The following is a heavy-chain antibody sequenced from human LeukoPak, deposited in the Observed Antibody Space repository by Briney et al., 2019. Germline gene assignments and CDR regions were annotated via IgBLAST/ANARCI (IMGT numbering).Heavy chain of an antibody. CDR3: ARAGQFISARPITFDY. CDR2: IYYSGST. J-gene: IGHJ4*02. Sequence: PSETLSLTCTVSSGSISNYYWCWIRQPPGKGLEWIGYIYYSGSTNSNPSLKSRVTISLDTSKNQFSLKLSSVTAADTAVYYCARAGQFISARPITFDYWGQGSLVTVSS. V-gene: IGHV4-59*01. CDR1: SGSISNYY. D-gene: IGHD6-6*01.